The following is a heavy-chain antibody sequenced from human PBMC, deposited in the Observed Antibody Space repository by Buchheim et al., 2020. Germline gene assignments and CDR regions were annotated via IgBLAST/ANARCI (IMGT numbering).Heavy chain of an antibody. CDR3: ARDRGTSIADHDY. D-gene: IGHD6-6*01. CDR2: ISRSSSYI. J-gene: IGHJ4*02. Sequence: EVQLVESGGGLVKPGGSLRLSCAASGFTFSSYSMNWVRQAPGKGLEWVSFISRSSSYIYYADSVKGRFTISRDNAKNSLYLQMNILRAEDRVGDDCARDRGTSIADHDYWGQGTL. CDR1: GFTFSSYS. V-gene: IGHV3-21*01.